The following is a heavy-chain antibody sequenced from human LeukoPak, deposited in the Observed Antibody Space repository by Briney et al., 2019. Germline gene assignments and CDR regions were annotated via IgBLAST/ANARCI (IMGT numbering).Heavy chain of an antibody. V-gene: IGHV4-38-2*02. CDR3: ARGTPLYYYYMDV. CDR2: IYHSGST. J-gene: IGHJ6*03. CDR1: GYSISSGYY. Sequence: SETLSLTCTVSGYSISSGYYWGWIRQPPGKGLEWIGSIYHSGSTYYNPSLKSRVTISVDTSKNQFSLKLSSVTAADTAVYCCARGTPLYYYYMDVWGKGTTVTVSS. D-gene: IGHD1-14*01.